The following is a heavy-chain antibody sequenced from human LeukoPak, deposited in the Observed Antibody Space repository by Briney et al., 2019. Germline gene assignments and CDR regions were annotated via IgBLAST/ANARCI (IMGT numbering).Heavy chain of an antibody. CDR2: INPSGGDT. CDR1: GYTFTRYY. J-gene: IGHJ4*02. D-gene: IGHD2-21*02. Sequence: GASVKVSCKASGYTFTRYYIHWVRQAPGQGLEWMGTINPSGGDTKYAQKFQGRVTLTRDKSTSTVYMELSSLTSDDTAVYYCARTYCAEDCSIRYFDYWGQGTLVTVSS. V-gene: IGHV1-46*01. CDR3: ARTYCAEDCSIRYFDY.